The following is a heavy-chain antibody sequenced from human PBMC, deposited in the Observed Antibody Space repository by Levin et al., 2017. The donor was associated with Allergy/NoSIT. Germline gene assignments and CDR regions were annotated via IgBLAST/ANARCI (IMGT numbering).Heavy chain of an antibody. J-gene: IGHJ6*02. CDR2: IFASGNV. CDR1: GDSVTKYY. D-gene: IGHD3-9*01. Sequence: VSGDSVTKYYWTWIRQPAGKGLEWIGRIFASGNVNYNPTLWSRNTMSVDASKNQFSLRLRSVTAADSAVYFCTRFPEIGYFDPQFYYGMDVWGQGITVTVSS. CDR3: TRFPEIGYFDPQFYYGMDV. V-gene: IGHV4-4*07.